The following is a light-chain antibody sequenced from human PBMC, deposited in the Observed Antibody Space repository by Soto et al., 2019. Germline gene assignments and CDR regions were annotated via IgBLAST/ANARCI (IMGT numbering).Light chain of an antibody. CDR2: ESS. CDR3: QQRSNWLLT. J-gene: IGKJ4*01. V-gene: IGKV3-11*01. CDR1: QRVSSY. Sequence: EIVLTQSPATLSLSPGERATLSCRASQRVSSYLAWYQQKPGQAPRLLNYESSNRATGIPARFSGSGSGTDFTLTISSLRPEDFAVYYCQQRSNWLLTFGGGTKVEIK.